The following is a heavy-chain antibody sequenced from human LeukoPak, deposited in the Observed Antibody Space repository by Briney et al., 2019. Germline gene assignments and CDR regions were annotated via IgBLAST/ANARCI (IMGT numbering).Heavy chain of an antibody. CDR1: DGSINSYY. V-gene: IGHV4-59*01. D-gene: IGHD6-13*01. CDR3: ARGSSSSWYHSLYY. Sequence: SETLSLTCSVSDGSINSYYWNWIRRPPGKGLEWIGYIYYNGNTNYSPSLKSRVTMSVDTSKNLFSLKVSSVTAADTAVYYCARGSSSSWYHSLYYWGQGTLVTVSS. J-gene: IGHJ4*02. CDR2: IYYNGNT.